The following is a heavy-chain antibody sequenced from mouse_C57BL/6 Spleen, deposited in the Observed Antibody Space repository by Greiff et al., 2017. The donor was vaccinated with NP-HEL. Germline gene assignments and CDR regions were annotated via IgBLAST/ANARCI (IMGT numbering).Heavy chain of an antibody. CDR1: GYAFSSYW. CDR3: ARRGVITTVVGDY. V-gene: IGHV1-80*01. CDR2: IYPGDGDT. Sequence: VKLVESGAELVKPGASVKISCKASGYAFSSYWMNWVKQRPGKGLEWIGQIYPGDGDTNYNGKFKGKATLTADKSSSTAYMQLSSLTSEDSAVYFCARRGVITTVVGDYWGQGTTLTVSS. D-gene: IGHD1-1*01. J-gene: IGHJ2*01.